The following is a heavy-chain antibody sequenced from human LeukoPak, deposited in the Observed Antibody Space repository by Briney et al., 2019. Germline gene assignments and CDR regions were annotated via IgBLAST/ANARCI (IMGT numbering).Heavy chain of an antibody. CDR3: ARDRYYYDSSGLIPFDY. Sequence: ASVKVSCKASGYTFTSYAMHWVRQAPGQRLEWMGWINAGNGNTKYSQKFQGRVTITRDTSASTAYMELSSLRSEDTAVYYCARDRYYYDSSGLIPFDYWGQETLVTVSS. V-gene: IGHV1-3*01. D-gene: IGHD3-22*01. J-gene: IGHJ4*02. CDR1: GYTFTSYA. CDR2: INAGNGNT.